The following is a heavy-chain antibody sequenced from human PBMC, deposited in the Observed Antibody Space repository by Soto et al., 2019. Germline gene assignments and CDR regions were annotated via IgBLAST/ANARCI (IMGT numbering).Heavy chain of an antibody. Sequence: QGTLKESGPTLVKPTQTLTLTCSFSGFSLSTSGVGVGWIRQSPGKAPEWLALIYWSGDEHYRPSLKSRLSIIKDTTKNHVVLIMSDMDPVDTATYYCARGLATLPVFAFDICGQGTMVTVSS. V-gene: IGHV2-5*01. CDR1: GFSLSTSGVG. CDR3: ARGLATLPVFAFDI. J-gene: IGHJ3*02. D-gene: IGHD6-6*01. CDR2: IYWSGDE.